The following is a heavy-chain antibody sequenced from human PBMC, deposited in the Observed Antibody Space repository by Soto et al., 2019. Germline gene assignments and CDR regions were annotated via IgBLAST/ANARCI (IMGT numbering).Heavy chain of an antibody. CDR2: ISSNGGST. CDR1: GFTFSSYA. CDR3: ARSPLIGIAVAGLLDY. D-gene: IGHD6-19*01. Sequence: EVQLVESGEGLVQPGGSLRLSCAASGFTFSSYAMHWVRQAPGKGLEYVSAISSNGGSTYYADSVKGRFTISRDNSKNTLYLQMGSLRAEDMAVYYCARSPLIGIAVAGLLDYWGQGTLVTVSS. V-gene: IGHV3-64*02. J-gene: IGHJ4*02.